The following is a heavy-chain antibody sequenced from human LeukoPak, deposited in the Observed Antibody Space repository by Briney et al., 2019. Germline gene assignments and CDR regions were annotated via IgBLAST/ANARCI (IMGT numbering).Heavy chain of an antibody. J-gene: IGHJ4*02. CDR2: INHSGST. D-gene: IGHD2-2*01. CDR3: ARVFHPGYCSSTSCYAVGGRIYFDY. Sequence: PSETLSLTCTVSGGSISSSSYYWGWIRQPPGKGLEWIGEINHSGSTNYNPSLKSRVTISVDTSKNQFSLKLSSVTAADTAVYYCARVFHPGYCSSTSCYAVGGRIYFDYWGQGTLVTVSS. V-gene: IGHV4-39*07. CDR1: GGSISSSSYY.